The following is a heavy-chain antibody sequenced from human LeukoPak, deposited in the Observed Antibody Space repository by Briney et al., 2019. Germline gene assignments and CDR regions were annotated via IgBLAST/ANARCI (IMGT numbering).Heavy chain of an antibody. CDR2: IRPDGSEQ. V-gene: IGHV3-7*01. J-gene: IGHJ4*02. Sequence: GGSLRLSCAASGFTFTNFWMNWIRRAPGRGLEWVANIRPDGSEQFYVNSVKGRFTISRDNAKNSVYLQMNSLRADDTAVYYCAGRDSARNPWAYWGQGTLVTVST. D-gene: IGHD4-11*01. CDR1: GFTFTNFW. CDR3: AGRDSARNPWAY.